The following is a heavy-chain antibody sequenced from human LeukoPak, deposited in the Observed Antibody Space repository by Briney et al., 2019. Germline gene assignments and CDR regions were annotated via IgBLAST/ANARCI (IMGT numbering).Heavy chain of an antibody. J-gene: IGHJ5*02. CDR1: GFTFDDYA. V-gene: IGHV3-9*01. D-gene: IGHD6-13*01. Sequence: SLRLSCAASGFTFDDYAMHWVRQAPGKGLEWVSGISWNSGSIGYADSVKGRFTISRDNAKNSLYLQMSSLRAEDTALYYCAKDGGSSLRWFDPWGQGTLVTVSS. CDR2: ISWNSGSI. CDR3: AKDGGSSLRWFDP.